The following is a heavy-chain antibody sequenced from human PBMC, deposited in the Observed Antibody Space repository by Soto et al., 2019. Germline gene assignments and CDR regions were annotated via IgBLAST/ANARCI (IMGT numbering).Heavy chain of an antibody. J-gene: IGHJ5*02. CDR1: GYTFTGYA. Sequence: ASVKVSCKASGYTFTGYAMHWVRQAPGQRLEWMGWINAGNGNTKYSQKFQGRVTITRDTSASTAYMELSSLRSEDTAVYYCARSLFEMLPGPVYTWFDPCGQRILFTVHS. D-gene: IGHD2-8*01. CDR3: ARSLFEMLPGPVYTWFDP. V-gene: IGHV1-3*01. CDR2: INAGNGNT.